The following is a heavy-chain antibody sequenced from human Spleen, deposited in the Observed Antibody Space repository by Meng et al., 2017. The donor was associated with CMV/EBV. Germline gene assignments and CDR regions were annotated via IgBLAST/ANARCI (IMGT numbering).Heavy chain of an antibody. CDR1: GYTFTTSA. CDR3: ATDDPNYYGSGSYPFHY. D-gene: IGHD3-10*01. CDR2: INTNTGNP. J-gene: IGHJ4*02. V-gene: IGHV7-4-1*02. Sequence: QVQLVQPGSELKKPGASVKVSCKASGYTFTTSAMNWVRQAPGQGLEWMGWINTNTGNPTYAQGFTGRFVFSLDTSVSTTYLQINSLKAGDTALYYCATDDPNYYGSGSYPFHYWGQGTLVTVSS.